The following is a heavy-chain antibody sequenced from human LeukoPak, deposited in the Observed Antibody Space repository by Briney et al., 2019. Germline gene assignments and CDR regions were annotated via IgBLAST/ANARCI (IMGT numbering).Heavy chain of an antibody. J-gene: IGHJ4*02. CDR2: ITSSGTTI. CDR3: ARVKDCSSTSCYNFDY. V-gene: IGHV3-48*03. CDR1: GFTFSAHE. Sequence: GGSLRLSCAASGFTFSAHEMNWVRQAPGKGLEWISYITSSGTTIYYADSVKGRFTISRDNSKNTLYLQMNSLRAEDTAVYYCARVKDCSSTSCYNFDYWGQGTLVTVSS. D-gene: IGHD2-2*01.